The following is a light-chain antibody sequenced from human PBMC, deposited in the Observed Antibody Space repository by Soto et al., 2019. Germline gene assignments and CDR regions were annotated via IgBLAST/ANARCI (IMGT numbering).Light chain of an antibody. CDR2: STS. CDR3: QQSYSTPSIT. V-gene: IGKV1-39*01. Sequence: DIQMTQAPSSLSASVGDRVNITCRASQNIRNSLNWYQQKPGKAPKLLISSTSSLQSGVPSRFSGSESGTDFTLTISSLQPEDFASYYCQQSYSTPSITFGQGTRLEI. J-gene: IGKJ5*01. CDR1: QNIRNS.